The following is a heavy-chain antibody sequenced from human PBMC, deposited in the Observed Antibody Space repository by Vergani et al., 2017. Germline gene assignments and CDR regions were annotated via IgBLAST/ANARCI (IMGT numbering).Heavy chain of an antibody. J-gene: IGHJ4*02. D-gene: IGHD3-3*01. CDR3: AKRLSDFWSGSTGGVHFDY. CDR2: IIPIFGTA. Sequence: QVQLVQSGAEVKKPGSSVKVSCKASGGTFSSYAISWVRQAPGQGLEWMGGIIPIFGTANYAQKFQGRVTITADESTSTAYMELSSLRSEDTAVYYCAKRLSDFWSGSTGGVHFDYWGQGTLVTVSS. CDR1: GGTFSSYA. V-gene: IGHV1-69*01.